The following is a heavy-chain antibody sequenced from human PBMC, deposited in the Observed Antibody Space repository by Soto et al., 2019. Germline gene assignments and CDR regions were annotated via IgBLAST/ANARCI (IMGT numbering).Heavy chain of an antibody. CDR2: INHSGST. D-gene: IGHD3-16*01. CDR3: ARGRSWGYYFDY. V-gene: IGHV4-34*01. Sequence: SETLSLTCAVYGGSFSGYYWSWIRQPPGKGLEWIGEINHSGSTNYNPSLKSRVTISVDTSKNQFSLKLSSVTAADTAVYYCARGRSWGYYFDYWGQGTLVTVSS. J-gene: IGHJ4*02. CDR1: GGSFSGYY.